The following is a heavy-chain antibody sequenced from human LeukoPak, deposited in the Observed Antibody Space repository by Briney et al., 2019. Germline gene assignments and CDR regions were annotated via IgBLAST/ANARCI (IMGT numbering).Heavy chain of an antibody. J-gene: IGHJ4*02. D-gene: IGHD6-19*01. CDR1: GGSLSGYY. V-gene: IGHV4-34*01. Sequence: SETLSLTCAVYGGSLSGYYWSWLRQPPGKGLEWIGEINHSGSTNYNPSLKSRVTISVGTSKNQLSLKLSSMTAADTAVYHCARQWLVSPLFDYWGQGTLVTVSS. CDR2: INHSGST. CDR3: ARQWLVSPLFDY.